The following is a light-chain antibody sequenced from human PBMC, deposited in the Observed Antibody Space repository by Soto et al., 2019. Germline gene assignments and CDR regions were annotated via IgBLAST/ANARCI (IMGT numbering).Light chain of an antibody. CDR2: KAS. V-gene: IGKV1-5*03. Sequence: DIQMTQSPSTLSASVGDRVTITCRASQSISSWLAWYQQKPGKAPKLLIYKASSLETGVPSRFXGSGSGTEFTLIISSLQPDDFASYYCQQYGSSSPWTFGQGTKVEI. J-gene: IGKJ1*01. CDR1: QSISSW. CDR3: QQYGSSSPWT.